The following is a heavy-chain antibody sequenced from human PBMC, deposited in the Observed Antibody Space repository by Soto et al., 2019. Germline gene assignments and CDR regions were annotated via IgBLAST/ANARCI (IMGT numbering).Heavy chain of an antibody. V-gene: IGHV4-30-2*01. CDR3: ASSKYDVVAGSVWFDP. CDR2: MYHSGNT. CDR1: GDSITGGGYS. J-gene: IGHJ5*02. Sequence: SDTLSLTCAVSGDSITGGGYSLGWNPQPPGQALEWIGYMYHSGNTYYNPSLKGRVTISLDHSRNQFSLRLNSVTAADTAVYFCASSKYDVVAGSVWFDPWGQGTLVTVSS. D-gene: IGHD2-21*01.